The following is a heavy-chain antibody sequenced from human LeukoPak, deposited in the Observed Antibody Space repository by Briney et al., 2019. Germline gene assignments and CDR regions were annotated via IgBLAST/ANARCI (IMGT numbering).Heavy chain of an antibody. CDR2: ISGSGGST. CDR3: AKWYSSSWYYYDYYGMDV. Sequence: GGSLRLSCAASGFTFSSYAMSWVRQAPGKGLEWVSAISGSGGSTYYADSVKGRFTISRDNSKNTLYLQMNSLRAEDTAVHYCAKWYSSSWYYYDYYGMDVWGQGTTVTVSS. V-gene: IGHV3-23*01. CDR1: GFTFSSYA. D-gene: IGHD6-13*01. J-gene: IGHJ6*02.